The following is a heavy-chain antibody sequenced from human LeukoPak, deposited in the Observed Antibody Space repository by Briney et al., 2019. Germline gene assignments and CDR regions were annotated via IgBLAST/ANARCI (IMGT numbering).Heavy chain of an antibody. J-gene: IGHJ4*02. Sequence: GGSLRLSCAASRFTFSNYYMTWVRQAPGKGLEWVGNINQDGSEKNYVDSVKGRFTISRDNAESSLYLQMNSLRVEDTALYYCARDRHINSWSNDRFDYWGQGALVTVSS. V-gene: IGHV3-7*01. D-gene: IGHD6-13*01. CDR2: INQDGSEK. CDR1: RFTFSNYY. CDR3: ARDRHINSWSNDRFDY.